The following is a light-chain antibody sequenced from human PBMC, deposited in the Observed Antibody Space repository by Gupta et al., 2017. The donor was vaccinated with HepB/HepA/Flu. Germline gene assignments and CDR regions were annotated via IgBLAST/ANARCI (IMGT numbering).Light chain of an antibody. J-gene: IGKJ2*01. CDR1: HDIKTF. CDR2: GAS. CDR3: QQYDHLPYT. Sequence: EIQMTQSPSSLSSSVGDRVTITCQATHDIKTFLNWFQQKSGKAPRLLIYGASKLESGVPPRFSGSGSGTQFSLTITNLQPEDVASYVCQQYDHLPYTFGQGT. V-gene: IGKV1-33*01.